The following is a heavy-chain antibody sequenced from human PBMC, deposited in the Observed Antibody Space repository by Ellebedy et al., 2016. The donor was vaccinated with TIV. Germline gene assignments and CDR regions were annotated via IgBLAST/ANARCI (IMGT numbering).Heavy chain of an antibody. V-gene: IGHV3-30*02. CDR2: IRFDGNNA. Sequence: GESLKISCAASGFIFSNSGMNWVRQAPGKGLEWVAFIRFDGNNAYYADSAKGRFTISRDNSKNTLYLQMNSLRAEDTAVYYCAKDRGNYGGAPYNGLDVWGQGTTVTVSS. J-gene: IGHJ6*02. D-gene: IGHD3-10*01. CDR1: GFIFSNSG. CDR3: AKDRGNYGGAPYNGLDV.